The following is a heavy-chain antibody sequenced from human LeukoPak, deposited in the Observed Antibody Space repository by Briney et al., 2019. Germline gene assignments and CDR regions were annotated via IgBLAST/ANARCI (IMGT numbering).Heavy chain of an antibody. CDR1: GITFSSYA. J-gene: IGHJ4*02. V-gene: IGHV3-23*01. Sequence: PGGSLRLSCVASGITFSSYAMSWARQAPGKGLEWVSGISGNGGSTYYADSVKGRSTISRDNSKNTLYLQMNSLRAEDTAVYYCAKDLGFSSSWYYFDYWGQGTLVTVSS. D-gene: IGHD6-13*01. CDR2: ISGNGGST. CDR3: AKDLGFSSSWYYFDY.